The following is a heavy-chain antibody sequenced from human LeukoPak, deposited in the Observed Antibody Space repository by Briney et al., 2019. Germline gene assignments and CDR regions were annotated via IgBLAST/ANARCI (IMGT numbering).Heavy chain of an antibody. D-gene: IGHD3-10*01. J-gene: IGHJ6*02. CDR2: INHSGST. CDR3: ARGVPWPRYYYGMDV. V-gene: IGHV4-34*01. CDR1: GISIRNGNYY. Sequence: SQTLSLTCTVSGISIRNGNYYWSWIRQPPGKGLEWIGEINHSGSTNYNPSLKSRVTISVDTSKNQFSLKLSSVTAADTAVYYCARGVPWPRYYYGMDVWGQGTTVTVSS.